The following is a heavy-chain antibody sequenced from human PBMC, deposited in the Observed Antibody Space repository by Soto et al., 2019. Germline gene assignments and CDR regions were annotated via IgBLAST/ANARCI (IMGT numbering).Heavy chain of an antibody. CDR1: GFAFTHVW. CDR3: AADRYCSSNTCPGAFDI. J-gene: IGHJ3*02. V-gene: IGHV3-15*01. CDR2: IKRKIDGETT. D-gene: IGHD2-2*01. Sequence: EVQLLESGGDLAEPGGYLRLSCAASGFAFTHVWRTWVRQAPGRGLEWVGRIKRKIDGETTNYAAPVKGRFTISRDDSKNTLYLQMNSLKTDDSAVYYCAADRYCSSNTCPGAFDIWGQGTTV.